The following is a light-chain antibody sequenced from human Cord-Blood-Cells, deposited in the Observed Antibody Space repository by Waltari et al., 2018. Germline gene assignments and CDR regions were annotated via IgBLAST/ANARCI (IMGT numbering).Light chain of an antibody. Sequence: EIVMTQSPATLSVSPGERATLSCRASQSVSSNLAWYQQKPGQAPRLLIYGASTRATGIPARLSGSGSGTEFTLTISSLQSEDFAVYYCQQYNNWPPKLFTPFGQGTKLEIK. CDR2: GAS. V-gene: IGKV3-15*01. CDR1: QSVSSN. J-gene: IGKJ2*01. CDR3: QQYNNWPPKLFTP.